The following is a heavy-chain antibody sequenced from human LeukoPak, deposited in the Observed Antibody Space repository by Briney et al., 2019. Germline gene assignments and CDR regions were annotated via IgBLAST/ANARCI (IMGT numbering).Heavy chain of an antibody. CDR2: IKGKTDGETT. V-gene: IGHV3-15*01. Sequence: PGGSLRLSCAASGFTFNKAWMTWVRQPPGKGLEWVGQIKGKTDGETTDYAAPVKGRFTISRDDSKNTLYLQMNSLETDDTAVYYRTTIWDSSSSEPSYWGQGTLVTVSS. D-gene: IGHD6-6*01. CDR1: GFTFNKAW. CDR3: TTIWDSSSSEPSY. J-gene: IGHJ4*02.